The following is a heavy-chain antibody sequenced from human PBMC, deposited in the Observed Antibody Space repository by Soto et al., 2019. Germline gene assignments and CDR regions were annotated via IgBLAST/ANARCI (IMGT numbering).Heavy chain of an antibody. J-gene: IGHJ4*02. CDR3: ATTTPDYYDSSGNLDY. CDR2: FDPEDGET. Sequence: QVQLVQSGAEVKKPGASVKVSCKVSGYTLTELSMHWVRQAPGKGLEWMGGFDPEDGETIYAQKFQGRVTMTEDTSTDTAYMELSRLRSEDTAVYYCATTTPDYYDSSGNLDYWGQGTLVTVSS. CDR1: GYTLTELS. V-gene: IGHV1-24*01. D-gene: IGHD3-22*01.